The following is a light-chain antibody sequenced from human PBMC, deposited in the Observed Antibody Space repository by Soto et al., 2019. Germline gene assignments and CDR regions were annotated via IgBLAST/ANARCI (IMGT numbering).Light chain of an antibody. V-gene: IGKV3-11*01. Sequence: EIVLTQSPATLSLSPGESATLSCRASQSVSRCLVWFQHKPGQAPRLVIHDASYRAADIPARFSGSGSETDFTLTIRSLQPEDFAVYYCQQCKTWPLTFGGGTKLEIK. CDR3: QQCKTWPLT. CDR2: DAS. CDR1: QSVSRC. J-gene: IGKJ4*01.